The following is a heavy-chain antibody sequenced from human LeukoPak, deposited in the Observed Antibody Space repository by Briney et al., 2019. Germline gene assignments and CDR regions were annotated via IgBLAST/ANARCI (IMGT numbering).Heavy chain of an antibody. CDR1: GFTFSSYA. D-gene: IGHD4-17*01. CDR3: ARDLSDYGDYTFAEYFQH. V-gene: IGHV3-30*04. CDR2: ISYDGSNK. J-gene: IGHJ1*01. Sequence: GRSLRLSCAASGFTFSSYAMHWVRQAPGKGLEWVAVISYDGSNKYYADSVKGRFTISRDNSKNTLYLQMNSLRAEDTAVYYCARDLSDYGDYTFAEYFQHWGQGTLGTVSA.